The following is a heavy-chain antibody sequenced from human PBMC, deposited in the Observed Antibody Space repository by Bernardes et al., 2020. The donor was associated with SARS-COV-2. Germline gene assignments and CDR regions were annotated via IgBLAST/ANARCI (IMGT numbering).Heavy chain of an antibody. Sequence: GACLKTSSKGSDYTFTHYWIGWVRPIPGKGLEWMGIIYPGDSNTKYSPSFQGRVTISADKSVNTAYLQWSSLKASDTAIYYCARRRYGDFGVDVWGQGTTVTVSS. CDR3: ARRRYGDFGVDV. CDR2: IYPGDSNT. CDR1: DYTFTHYW. J-gene: IGHJ6*02. D-gene: IGHD4-17*01. V-gene: IGHV5-51*01.